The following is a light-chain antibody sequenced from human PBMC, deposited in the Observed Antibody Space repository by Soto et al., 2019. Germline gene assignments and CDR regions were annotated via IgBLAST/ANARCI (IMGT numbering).Light chain of an antibody. J-gene: IGKJ1*01. CDR2: GAS. V-gene: IGKV3-15*01. CDR3: QQYNNWPPCT. Sequence: EIVMTQSPGTLSVSPGERATLSCRASQSVSSNLAWYQQKPGQAPRLLISGASTRATGTPARFSGSGSGTEFTLTISSLQSEDFAVYYCQQYNNWPPCTFGQGTKVDIK. CDR1: QSVSSN.